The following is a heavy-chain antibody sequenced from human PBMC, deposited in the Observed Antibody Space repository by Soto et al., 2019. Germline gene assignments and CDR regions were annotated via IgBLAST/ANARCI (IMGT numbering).Heavy chain of an antibody. CDR1: GDSISNSGNY. CDR2: MDYSWDT. J-gene: IGHJ4*02. D-gene: IGHD3-9*01. V-gene: IGHV4-39*01. CDR3: ARRPTLYASDSSRFDI. Sequence: ERLCRSGGVSGDSISNSGNYWGWIRRPPGKGLEWIGTMDYSWDTSYNPSLRSRVTISADTSKNQFSLRLSSVSVADTAVYYCARRPTLYASDSSRFDIWGQGALVTVSS.